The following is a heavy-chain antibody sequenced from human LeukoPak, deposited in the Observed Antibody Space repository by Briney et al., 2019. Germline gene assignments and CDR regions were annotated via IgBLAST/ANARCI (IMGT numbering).Heavy chain of an antibody. J-gene: IGHJ4*02. CDR3: VKDLYKGDSASWYFFHY. CDR2: ISANGGST. V-gene: IGHV3-64D*06. Sequence: GRSLRLSCAASGFTLSRNGMHWVRQAPGKGLECVSGISANGGSTYYADSVKGRFTISRDTSKNTLYLQMSSLRAEDTAIYYCVKDLYKGDSASWYFFHYWGQGTLVTVSS. D-gene: IGHD6-13*01. CDR1: GFTLSRNG.